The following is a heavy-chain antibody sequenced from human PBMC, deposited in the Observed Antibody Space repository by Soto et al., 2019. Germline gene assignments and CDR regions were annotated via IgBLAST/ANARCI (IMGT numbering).Heavy chain of an antibody. V-gene: IGHV6-1*01. Sequence: SQTLSLTCAISGDSVSSNSAAWNWIRQSPSRGLEWLGRTYYRSKWLTGYAVSVESRITINPDTSKNQFSLQLTSVTPEDTAVYYCARDFYGAFDIWGQGTMVTVSS. D-gene: IGHD4-17*01. CDR2: TYYRSKWLT. J-gene: IGHJ3*02. CDR1: GDSVSSNSAA. CDR3: ARDFYGAFDI.